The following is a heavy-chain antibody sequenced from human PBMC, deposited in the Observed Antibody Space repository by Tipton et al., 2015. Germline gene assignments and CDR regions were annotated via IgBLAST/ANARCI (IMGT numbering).Heavy chain of an antibody. D-gene: IGHD3-9*01. CDR1: EFTFSIHA. CDR3: AATIDFGAMDV. J-gene: IGHJ6*02. Sequence: SLRLSCAASEFTFSIHAMNWVRQAPGRGLEWVSIISASGVDTDYADSVKGRFTISRDNTKNTLYLEMKSLRAADSAVYYCAATIDFGAMDVWGQGTTVTVSS. CDR2: ISASGVDT. V-gene: IGHV3-23*01.